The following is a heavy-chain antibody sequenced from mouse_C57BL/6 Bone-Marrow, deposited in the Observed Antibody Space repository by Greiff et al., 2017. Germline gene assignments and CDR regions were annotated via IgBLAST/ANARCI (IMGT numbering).Heavy chain of an antibody. J-gene: IGHJ2*01. D-gene: IGHD1-1*01. CDR3: ARDSTTVHYFDY. Sequence: EVKLVESEGGLVQPGSSMKLSCTASGFTFSDYYMAWVRQVPEKGLEWVANINYDGSSTYYLDSLKSRFIISRDNAKNILYLQMSSLKSEDTATYYCARDSTTVHYFDYWGQGTTLTVSS. CDR1: GFTFSDYY. V-gene: IGHV5-16*01. CDR2: INYDGSST.